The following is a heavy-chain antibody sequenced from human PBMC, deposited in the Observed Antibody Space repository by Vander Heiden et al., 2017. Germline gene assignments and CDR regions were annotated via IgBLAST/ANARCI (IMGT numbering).Heavy chain of an antibody. D-gene: IGHD1-26*01. CDR3: AKAEGASGSYRLAYFQH. J-gene: IGHJ1*01. V-gene: IGHV3-23*01. CDR2: ISGRGGST. Sequence: EVQLLESGGGLVQPGGSLRLSCAASGFTFSSYAMSWVRQAPGKGLEWVSVISGRGGSTYYADSVKGRFTISRDNSKNTLSLQMNSLRAEDTAVYYCAKAEGASGSYRLAYFQHWGQGTLVTVSS. CDR1: GFTFSSYA.